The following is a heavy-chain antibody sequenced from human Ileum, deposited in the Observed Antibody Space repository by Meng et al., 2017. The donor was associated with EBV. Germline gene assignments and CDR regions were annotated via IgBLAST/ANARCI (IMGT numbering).Heavy chain of an antibody. CDR1: GSYCKNCA. V-gene: IGHV3-23*04. J-gene: IGHJ5*02. Sequence: VNLGVSGECLVQPGDLLAHCAVACGSYCKNCALSCVLQTQGKGLEWVSAISGGADSTYYVHSVECRFTISRDNSKNTLYLQMNSLRAEDSAVYYCAKGRAGNWFDPWGQGTLVTVSS. CDR3: AKGRAGNWFDP. CDR2: ISGGADST.